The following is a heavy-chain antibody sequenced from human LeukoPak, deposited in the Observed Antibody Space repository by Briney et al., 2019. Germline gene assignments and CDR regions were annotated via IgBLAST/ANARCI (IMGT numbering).Heavy chain of an antibody. V-gene: IGHV4-59*01. CDR2: IYYSGST. Sequence: SETLSLTCTVSGGSISSYYWSWIRQPPGKGLEWIGYIYYSGSTTYNPSLKSRVTISVDTSKNQFSLKLSSVTAADTAVYYCAREVPYSGSYHTLFDYWGQGTLVTVSS. CDR3: AREVPYSGSYHTLFDY. D-gene: IGHD1-26*01. J-gene: IGHJ4*02. CDR1: GGSISSYY.